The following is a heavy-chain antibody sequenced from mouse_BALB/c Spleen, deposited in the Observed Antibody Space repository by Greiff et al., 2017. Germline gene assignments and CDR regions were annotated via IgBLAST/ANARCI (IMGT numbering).Heavy chain of an antibody. CDR2: IYPGDGDT. Sequence: VQLQESGAELARPGASVKLSCKASGYTFTSYWMQWVKQRPGQGLEWIGAIYPGDGDTRYTQKFKGKATLTADKSSSTAYMQLSSLASEDSAVYYCARYYYGSSYVNYAMDYWGQGTSVTVSS. D-gene: IGHD1-1*01. CDR1: GYTFTSYW. J-gene: IGHJ4*01. CDR3: ARYYYGSSYVNYAMDY. V-gene: IGHV1-87*01.